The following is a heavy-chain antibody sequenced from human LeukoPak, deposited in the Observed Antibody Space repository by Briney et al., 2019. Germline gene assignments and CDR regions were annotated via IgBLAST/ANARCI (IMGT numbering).Heavy chain of an antibody. Sequence: GRSLRLACAASGFNFSSHAMHWVRQAPGKGLEWVAVMSYDGTKQYYADSAKGRFTISRDNSKSTLYLQMNSLRTEDTAVYYCARDIAATGTYTDYWGQGTLVAVSS. D-gene: IGHD6-13*01. J-gene: IGHJ4*02. CDR1: GFNFSSHA. V-gene: IGHV3-30-3*01. CDR3: ARDIAATGTYTDY. CDR2: MSYDGTKQ.